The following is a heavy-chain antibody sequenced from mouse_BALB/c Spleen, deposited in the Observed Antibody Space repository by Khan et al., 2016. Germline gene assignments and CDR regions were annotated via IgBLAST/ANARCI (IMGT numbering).Heavy chain of an antibody. CDR2: VNTYSGES. CDR1: GYTFTNYG. Sequence: QNQLVPSGPELKRPGKTVKISCKASGYTFTNYGINWVKQAPGKGLKWMGWVNTYSGESTYADDFKGRFAFSLETSANTAYLQINNLKNEDTATYFCARYRYYYGSSRYFDVWGAGTTVTVSS. CDR3: ARYRYYYGSSRYFDV. D-gene: IGHD1-1*01. J-gene: IGHJ1*01. V-gene: IGHV9-3-1*01.